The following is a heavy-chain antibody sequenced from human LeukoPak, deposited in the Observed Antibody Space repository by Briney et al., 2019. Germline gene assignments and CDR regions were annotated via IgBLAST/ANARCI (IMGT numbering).Heavy chain of an antibody. Sequence: SGPTLVNPTQTLTLTCTFSGFSLSTSGMCVSWIRQPPGKALEWLARIDWDDDKYYSTSLKTRLTISKDTSKSQVVLTMTNMDPVDTATYYCARSDILTGYYLNIFDYWGQGTLVTVSS. J-gene: IGHJ4*02. V-gene: IGHV2-70*11. D-gene: IGHD3-9*01. CDR3: ARSDILTGYYLNIFDY. CDR2: IDWDDDK. CDR1: GFSLSTSGMC.